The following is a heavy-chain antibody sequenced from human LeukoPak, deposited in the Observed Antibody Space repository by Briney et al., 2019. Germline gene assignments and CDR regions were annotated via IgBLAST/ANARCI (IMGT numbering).Heavy chain of an antibody. J-gene: IGHJ5*02. CDR3: ARARGFTSSLQPFDP. D-gene: IGHD6-13*01. Sequence: KPSETLSLTCTVSGGSISSGSYFWSWIRQPAGKGLEWIGRIYTSGSTNYDPSLKSRVTISLDTSKNQFSLKLNSVTAADTAVYYCARARGFTSSLQPFDPWGQGTLVTVSS. CDR1: GGSISSGSYF. CDR2: IYTSGST. V-gene: IGHV4-61*02.